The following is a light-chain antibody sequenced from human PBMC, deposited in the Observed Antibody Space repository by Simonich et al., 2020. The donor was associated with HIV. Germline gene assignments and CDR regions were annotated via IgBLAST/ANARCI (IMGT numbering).Light chain of an antibody. Sequence: DIVMTQSPDSLAVSLGERATINRKSRQSVLYSSNNKNYLTWYQQKPGQPPKLLIYWAATRESGVPDRFSGSGSGTDFTLTISSLQAEDVAVYYCQQYYSAPITFGGGTKVEIK. CDR2: WAA. CDR1: QSVLYSSNNKNY. J-gene: IGKJ4*01. V-gene: IGKV4-1*01. CDR3: QQYYSAPIT.